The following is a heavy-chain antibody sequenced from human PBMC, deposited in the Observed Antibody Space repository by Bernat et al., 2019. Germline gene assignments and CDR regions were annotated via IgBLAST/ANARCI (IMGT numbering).Heavy chain of an antibody. CDR1: GFSLSTSGVG. CDR3: AHTFTMIQGGPNFDY. V-gene: IGHV2-5*02. Sequence: QITLKESGPTLVKPTQTLTLTCTFSGFSLSTSGVGVAWIRQPPGKALEWLALVYWDDDKRYSPSLKNRLTITKDTSKNQVVLTMTNMEPVDTATYYYAHTFTMIQGGPNFDYWGQGTLVTVSS. D-gene: IGHD3-10*01. CDR2: VYWDDDK. J-gene: IGHJ4*02.